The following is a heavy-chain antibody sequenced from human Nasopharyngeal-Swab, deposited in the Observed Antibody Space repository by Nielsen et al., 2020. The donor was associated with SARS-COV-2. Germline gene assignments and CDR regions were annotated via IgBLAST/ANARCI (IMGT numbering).Heavy chain of an antibody. CDR3: VRHGHYTFDS. D-gene: IGHD4-11*01. V-gene: IGHV3-64*04. J-gene: IGHJ4*02. CDR2: ISTDGTIA. Sequence: GESLKISCSASGFTFSLYAMHWVRQSPGKGLVRVSAISTDGTIAYYAGSERGRFTPSRDNAKNSLYLQMHSLRAEDTAVYYCVRHGHYTFDSWGQGSLVTVSS. CDR1: GFTFSLYA.